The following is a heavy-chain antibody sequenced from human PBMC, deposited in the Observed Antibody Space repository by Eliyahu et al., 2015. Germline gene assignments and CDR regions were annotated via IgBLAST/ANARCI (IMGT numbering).Heavy chain of an antibody. CDR2: IWYDGSNK. Sequence: QVQLVESGGGVVQPGXSLXLXCAASGFIFSSYGMHWVRQAPGKGLEWVAVIWYDGSNKYYADSVRGRFTISRDNSNNTLYLQMNGLRAEDTAVYFCASQHRWGQGTLVTVSS. CDR1: GFIFSSYG. CDR3: ASQHR. J-gene: IGHJ5*02. V-gene: IGHV3-33*01.